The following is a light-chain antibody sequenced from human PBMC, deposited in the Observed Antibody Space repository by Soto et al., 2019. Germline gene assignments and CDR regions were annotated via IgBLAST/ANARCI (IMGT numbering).Light chain of an antibody. J-gene: IGKJ1*01. CDR2: RVS. Sequence: DVVLTQSPLSLPVNFGQPASISCRSSKSLVYSDGNTHLSWFHQRPGQSPRRLISRVSSRVSGVPDRFSGSGSGTDFTLEISRVEAEDVGIYFCTQGTHWPRTFGQGTKVEVK. CDR3: TQGTHWPRT. CDR1: KSLVYSDGNTH. V-gene: IGKV2-30*01.